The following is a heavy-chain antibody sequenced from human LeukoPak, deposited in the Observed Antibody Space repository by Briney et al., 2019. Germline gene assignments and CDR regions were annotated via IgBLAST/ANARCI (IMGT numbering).Heavy chain of an antibody. D-gene: IGHD6-19*01. V-gene: IGHV4-39*07. CDR3: ARGTAVAGT. CDR2: IYYSGST. CDR1: GGSISSSSYY. J-gene: IGHJ5*02. Sequence: SETLSLTCTVSGGSISSSSYYWGWIRQPPGKGLEWIGSIYYSGSTYYNPSLKSRVTISVDTSKNQFSLKLSSVTAADTAVYYCARGTAVAGTWGQGILVTVSS.